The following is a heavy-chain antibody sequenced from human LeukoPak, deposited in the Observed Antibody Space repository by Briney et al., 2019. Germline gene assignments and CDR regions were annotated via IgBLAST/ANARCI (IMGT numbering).Heavy chain of an antibody. V-gene: IGHV1-69*01. D-gene: IGHD3-10*01. CDR1: GGTFSSYA. CDR3: ASLNFTMVRGVMFAFDI. Sequence: SVKVSCXASGGTFSSYAISWVRQAPGQGLEWMGGIIPIFGTANSAQKFQGRVTITADESTSTAYMELSSLRSEDTAVYYCASLNFTMVRGVMFAFDIWGQGTMVTVSS. CDR2: IIPIFGTA. J-gene: IGHJ3*02.